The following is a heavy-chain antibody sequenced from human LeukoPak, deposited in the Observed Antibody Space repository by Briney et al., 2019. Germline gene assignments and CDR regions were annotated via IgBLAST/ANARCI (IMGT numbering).Heavy chain of an antibody. CDR2: IYYSGST. D-gene: IGHD6-19*01. V-gene: IGHV4-59*08. CDR1: GGSISPFY. CDR3: ARHSIVGQWLVPFDY. J-gene: IGHJ4*02. Sequence: SETLSLTCTVSGGSISPFYWSWIRQPPGKGLEWIGYIYYSGSTNYNPSLKSRVTISVDTSKNQFSLKLSSVTAADTAVYYCARHSIVGQWLVPFDYWGQGTLVTVSS.